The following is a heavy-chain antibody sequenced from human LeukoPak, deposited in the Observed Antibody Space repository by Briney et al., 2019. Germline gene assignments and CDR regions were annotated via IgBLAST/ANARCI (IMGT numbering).Heavy chain of an antibody. J-gene: IGHJ4*02. CDR2: ISGSGDRT. D-gene: IGHD4-23*01. CDR3: AREKTTALTPGVDY. V-gene: IGHV3-23*01. Sequence: GGSLRLSCAASGFMFSSYAISWVRQAPGKGLEWVSGISGSGDRTYYANSVKGRLAISRDNSKNMLYLQMNSLRAEDTAVYYCAREKTTALTPGVDYWGQGTLVTVSS. CDR1: GFMFSSYA.